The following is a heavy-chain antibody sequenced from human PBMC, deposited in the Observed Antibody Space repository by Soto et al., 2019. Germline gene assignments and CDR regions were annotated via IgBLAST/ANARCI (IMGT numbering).Heavy chain of an antibody. J-gene: IGHJ4*02. CDR2: IYYSGST. D-gene: IGHD1-26*01. V-gene: IGHV4-59*01. Sequence: SETLSLTCTVSGGYISSYYWSWIRRPPGKGLEWIGYIYYSGSTNYNPSLKSRVTISVDTSKNQFSLKLSSVTAADTAVYYCAISGSYWRNVDYWGQGTLVTVSS. CDR1: GGYISSYY. CDR3: AISGSYWRNVDY.